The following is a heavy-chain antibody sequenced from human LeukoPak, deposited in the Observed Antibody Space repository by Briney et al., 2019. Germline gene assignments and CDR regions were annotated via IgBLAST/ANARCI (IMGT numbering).Heavy chain of an antibody. D-gene: IGHD6-6*01. J-gene: IGHJ4*02. CDR1: GGSISSSSYY. CDR3: AREGQYSTHY. Sequence: SETLSLTCTVSGGSISSSSYYWSWIRQPAGKGLEWIGRIYTSGSTNYNPSLKSRVAISVDTSKNQFSPKLSSVTAADTAVYYCAREGQYSTHYWGQGTLVTVSS. V-gene: IGHV4-61*02. CDR2: IYTSGST.